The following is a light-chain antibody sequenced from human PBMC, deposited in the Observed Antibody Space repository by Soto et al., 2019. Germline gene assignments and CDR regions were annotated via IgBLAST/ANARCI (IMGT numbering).Light chain of an antibody. J-gene: IGLJ1*01. CDR3: SSYAGSNNSV. V-gene: IGLV2-8*01. Sequence: QSALTQPPSASGSPGQSVTISCTGTSSDVGGYNYVSWYQQHPGKAPKLMIYEVNKRPSGVPDRFSGSKSGNTASLTVSGLQAEDEADYYCSSYAGSNNSVFGTGTKVTVL. CDR1: SSDVGGYNY. CDR2: EVN.